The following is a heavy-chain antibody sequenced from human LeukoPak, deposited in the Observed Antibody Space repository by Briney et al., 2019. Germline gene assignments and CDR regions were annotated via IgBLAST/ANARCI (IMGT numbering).Heavy chain of an antibody. V-gene: IGHV3-30*02. CDR3: AKGLVRYYYYYMDV. CDR1: GFTFSSYG. J-gene: IGHJ6*03. CDR2: IRYDGSNK. Sequence: GGSLRLSCAASGFTFSSYGMHWVRQAPGKGLEWVAFIRYDGSNKYYADSVKGRFTISRDNAKNSLYLQMNSLRAEDTALYYCAKGLVRYYYYYMDVWGKGTTVTISS. D-gene: IGHD4-23*01.